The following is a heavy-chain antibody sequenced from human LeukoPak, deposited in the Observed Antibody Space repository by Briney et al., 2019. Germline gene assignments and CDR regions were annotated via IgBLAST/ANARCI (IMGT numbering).Heavy chain of an antibody. Sequence: GESLKISCKGSGYSFTSYWIGWVRQMPGKGLEWMGIIYPGDSDTRYSPSFQGQVTISADKSISTAYLQWSSLKASDTAMYYCARHLFAYCDGDCYSAIGYWGQGTLVTVSS. CDR2: IYPGDSDT. CDR1: GYSFTSYW. CDR3: ARHLFAYCDGDCYSAIGY. D-gene: IGHD2-21*02. J-gene: IGHJ4*02. V-gene: IGHV5-51*01.